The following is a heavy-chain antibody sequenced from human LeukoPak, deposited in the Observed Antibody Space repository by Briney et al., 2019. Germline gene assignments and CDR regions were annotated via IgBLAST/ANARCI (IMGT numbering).Heavy chain of an antibody. Sequence: GASVKVSCKASGYTFTSYNINWVRQATGQGLEWMGWMNPNSGNTGYAQKFQGRVTITRNTSISTAYMELSSLRSEDTAVYYCARIALRHGYNSLGYWGQGTLVTVSS. D-gene: IGHD5-18*01. CDR3: ARIALRHGYNSLGY. J-gene: IGHJ4*02. CDR1: GYTFTSYN. V-gene: IGHV1-8*03. CDR2: MNPNSGNT.